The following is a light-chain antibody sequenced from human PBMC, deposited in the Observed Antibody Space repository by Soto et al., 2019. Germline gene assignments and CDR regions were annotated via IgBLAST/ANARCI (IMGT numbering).Light chain of an antibody. CDR1: EDIRTS. Sequence: DLQMTQSPSSLSASVGARVSITCQASEDIRTSLSWFQHKPGRAPKLLIYGASYLETGVPSRFRGSGSGADFTLTISSLQPQDIATYYCQHYNNLPPLTFGPGTIVDVK. J-gene: IGKJ3*01. CDR2: GAS. CDR3: QHYNNLPPLT. V-gene: IGKV1-33*01.